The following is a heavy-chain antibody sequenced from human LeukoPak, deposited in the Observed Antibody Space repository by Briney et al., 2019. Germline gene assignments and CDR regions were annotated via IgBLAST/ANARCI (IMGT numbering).Heavy chain of an antibody. Sequence: GASVKVSCKASGYTFTGYYMHWVRQAPGQGLEWMGWINPNSGGTNYAQKFQGRVTMTRDASISTAYMELSRLRSDDTAVYYCARKITGTTVAFDIWGQGTMVTVSS. CDR3: ARKITGTTVAFDI. CDR2: INPNSGGT. D-gene: IGHD1-7*01. V-gene: IGHV1-2*02. J-gene: IGHJ3*02. CDR1: GYTFTGYY.